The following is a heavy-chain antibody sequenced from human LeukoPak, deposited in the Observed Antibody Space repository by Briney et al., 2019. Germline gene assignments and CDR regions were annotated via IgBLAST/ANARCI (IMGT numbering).Heavy chain of an antibody. CDR3: ARDRYGSGSYIDY. V-gene: IGHV4-31*03. D-gene: IGHD3-10*01. Sequence: SQTLSLTCTVSGGSISSGGYYWSWIRQHPGKGLEWIGYIYYSGSTYYNPSLKSRVTISVDTSKNQFSLKLSSVTAADTAVYYCARDRYGSGSYIDYWGQGTLVTVSS. J-gene: IGHJ4*02. CDR1: GGSISSGGYY. CDR2: IYYSGST.